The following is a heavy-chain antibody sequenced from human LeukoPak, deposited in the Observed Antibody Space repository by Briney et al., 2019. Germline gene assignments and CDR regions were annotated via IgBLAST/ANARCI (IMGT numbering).Heavy chain of an antibody. Sequence: GGSLRLSCAASGFTFDDYAMHWVRQAPAKGLEWVSLISWDGGSTYYADSVKGRFTISRDNSKNSLYLQMNSLRAEDTAVYYCARITGTEDYWGQGTLVTVSS. CDR3: ARITGTEDY. CDR2: ISWDGGST. J-gene: IGHJ4*02. D-gene: IGHD1-20*01. V-gene: IGHV3-43D*03. CDR1: GFTFDDYA.